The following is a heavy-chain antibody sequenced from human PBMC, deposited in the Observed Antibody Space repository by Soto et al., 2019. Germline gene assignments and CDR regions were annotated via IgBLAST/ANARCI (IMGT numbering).Heavy chain of an antibody. CDR1: GFSFSSYA. CDR3: AKGSIEYSAAVDN. V-gene: IGHV3-23*01. J-gene: IGHJ4*02. CDR2: ISARGGRS. D-gene: IGHD5-12*01. Sequence: DVHLLESGGGLVQPGGSLRLSCAASGFSFSSYAMVWVRQAPGKGLEWVAVISARGGRSYFLDTVKGRLTLSRDNSKNVLSLEMNSLRADDTAIYFCAKGSIEYSAAVDNWGQGTLVVVSS.